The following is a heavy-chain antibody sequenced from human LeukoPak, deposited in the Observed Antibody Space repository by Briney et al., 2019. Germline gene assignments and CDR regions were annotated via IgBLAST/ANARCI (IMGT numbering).Heavy chain of an antibody. D-gene: IGHD2-2*01. J-gene: IGHJ2*01. Sequence: GCSLKLSCAASGFTFDDYTMHWGRQPPGSGLGSGSVIIWDGGSTYYADSVKARFTITRDNSKTSLYLQMNSLRTEDTALYYCAKDSCSSTSCYRFDLWGRGTLVTVSS. CDR1: GFTFDDYT. CDR3: AKDSCSSTSCYRFDL. V-gene: IGHV3-43*01. CDR2: IIWDGGST.